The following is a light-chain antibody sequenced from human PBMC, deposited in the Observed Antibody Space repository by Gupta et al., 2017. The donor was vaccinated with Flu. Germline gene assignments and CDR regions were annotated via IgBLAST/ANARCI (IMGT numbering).Light chain of an antibody. J-gene: IGKJ3*01. V-gene: IGKV1-9*01. CDR3: QQLNSYPRT. Sequence: DIQLTQSPSFLSASVGDRVTTTCRASQGISRLLTWYQQKPGKAPKLLIYGASTLHSGVPSRFSGSGSGTEFTLTISSLQPEDFATYYCQQLNSYPRTFGPGTKVDVK. CDR1: QGISRL. CDR2: GAS.